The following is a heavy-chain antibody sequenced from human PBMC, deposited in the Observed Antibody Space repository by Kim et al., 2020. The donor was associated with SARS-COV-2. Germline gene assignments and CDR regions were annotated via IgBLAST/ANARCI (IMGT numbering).Heavy chain of an antibody. D-gene: IGHD3-10*01. CDR3: ARGREVWFGELLPFDY. V-gene: IGHV3-74*01. J-gene: IGHJ4*02. Sequence: SVKGRFTISRDNAKNTLYLQMNSLRAEDTAVYYCARGREVWFGELLPFDYWGQGTLVTVSS.